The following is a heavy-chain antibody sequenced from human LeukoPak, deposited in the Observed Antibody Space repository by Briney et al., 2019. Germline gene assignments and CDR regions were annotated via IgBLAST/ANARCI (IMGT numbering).Heavy chain of an antibody. Sequence: ASVKVSCKASGYTFTSYGISWVRQAPGQGLEWMGWISAYNGNTNYAQKLQGRVTMTTDTSTSTAYMELRSLRSDDTAVYYCARTGRYCSSTSCYFYYWGQGTLVPVSS. D-gene: IGHD2-2*01. V-gene: IGHV1-18*01. CDR3: ARTGRYCSSTSCYFYY. CDR2: ISAYNGNT. CDR1: GYTFTSYG. J-gene: IGHJ4*02.